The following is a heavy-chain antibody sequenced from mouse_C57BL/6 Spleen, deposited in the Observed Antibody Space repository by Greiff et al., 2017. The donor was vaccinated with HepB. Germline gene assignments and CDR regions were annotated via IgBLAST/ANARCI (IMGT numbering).Heavy chain of an antibody. J-gene: IGHJ4*01. CDR1: GYTFTSYW. V-gene: IGHV1-50*01. CDR2: IDPSDSYT. Sequence: VQLQQSGAELVKPGASVKLSCKASGYTFTSYWMQWVKQRPGQGLEWIGEIDPSDSYTNYNQKFKGKATLTVDTYSSTAYMQLSSLTSEDSAVYYCARSAPYYAMDYWGQGTSVTVSS. CDR3: ARSAPYYAMDY.